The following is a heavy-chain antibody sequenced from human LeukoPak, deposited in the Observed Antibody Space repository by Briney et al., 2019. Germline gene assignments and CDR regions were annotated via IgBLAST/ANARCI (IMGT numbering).Heavy chain of an antibody. Sequence: PGGSLRLSCAPSGFTFSSFDMHWVRQAPGKGLEWLALIWIDGSSKNYTDSVEGRFTISRDNAKNTLFLQMNSLRAEDTAVYYCARGFYRVRHDQSTYYFVHWGQGTLVTVSS. CDR3: ARGFYRVRHDQSTYYFVH. J-gene: IGHJ4*02. V-gene: IGHV3-33*01. CDR2: IWIDGSSK. D-gene: IGHD3-16*02. CDR1: GFTFSSFD.